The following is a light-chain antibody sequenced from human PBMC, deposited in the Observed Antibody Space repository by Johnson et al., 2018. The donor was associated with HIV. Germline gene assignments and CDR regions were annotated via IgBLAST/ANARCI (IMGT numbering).Light chain of an antibody. CDR2: ENN. CDR1: SSKIGNKY. J-gene: IGLJ1*01. Sequence: QSVLTQPPSVSAAAGQKVTISCSGSSSKIGNKYVSWYQQIPGTAPKLLIYENNKRPSGIPDRFSGSKSGTSATLGITGLQTGDEADYYCGTWDTSLSAGGVFGTGTKVSVL. V-gene: IGLV1-51*02. CDR3: GTWDTSLSAGGV.